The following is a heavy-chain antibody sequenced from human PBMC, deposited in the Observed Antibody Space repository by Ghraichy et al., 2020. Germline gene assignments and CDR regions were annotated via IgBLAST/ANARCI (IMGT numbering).Heavy chain of an antibody. CDR2: IWFDGSNK. Sequence: GESLRLSCAASGFSFSSNGMHWVRQAPGKGLEWVAVIWFDGSNKHYAESVKGRFTISRDNSKDTLYLQMNSLRAEDTAIYYCASGLGYYYFAMDVWGQGTTVTVSS. D-gene: IGHD6-6*01. CDR3: ASGLGYYYFAMDV. CDR1: GFSFSSNG. V-gene: IGHV3-33*01. J-gene: IGHJ6*02.